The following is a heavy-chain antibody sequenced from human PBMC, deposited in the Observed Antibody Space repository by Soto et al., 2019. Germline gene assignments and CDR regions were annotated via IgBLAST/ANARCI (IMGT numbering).Heavy chain of an antibody. Sequence: QVQLQQWGAGLLKPSETLSLTCAVYGGSFSGYYWSWIRQPPGKGLEWIGEINPSGSTNYNPSLKSRVTISVDTSKNQFSLKLSSVTAADTAVYYCARGYIVVVQNPLFDYWGQGTLVTVSS. J-gene: IGHJ4*02. CDR2: INPSGST. CDR3: ARGYIVVVQNPLFDY. D-gene: IGHD3-22*01. V-gene: IGHV4-34*01. CDR1: GGSFSGYY.